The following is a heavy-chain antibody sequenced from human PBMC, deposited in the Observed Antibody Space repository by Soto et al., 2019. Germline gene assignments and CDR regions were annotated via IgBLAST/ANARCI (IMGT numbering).Heavy chain of an antibody. V-gene: IGHV3-15*07. CDR2: VKSKNDGGTT. J-gene: IGHJ4*01. D-gene: IGHD3-22*01. CDR1: GFTFSNAW. CDR3: TTAAYITTRTVRFDY. Sequence: GGSLRLSCAASGFTFSNAWINWVRQTPGRGLEWVGRVKSKNDGGTTDFAAPVKGRFAISRDDSKNMVYLEMNSLQTEDTAMYYCTTAAYITTRTVRFDYWGHESLVAVSS.